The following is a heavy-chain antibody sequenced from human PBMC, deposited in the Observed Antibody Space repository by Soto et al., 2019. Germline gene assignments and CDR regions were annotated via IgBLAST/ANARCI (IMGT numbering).Heavy chain of an antibody. Sequence: ASVKVSCKASGGTFSKNTISWVRQAPGQGLEWMGGTMPVFGTPNYAQKFQGRVTITADEYTRTAYMELSRLKSEDTAVYYCARQFDYDTSGFYYTYWGQGTQVTVSS. CDR2: TMPVFGTP. V-gene: IGHV1-69*13. D-gene: IGHD3-22*01. CDR3: ARQFDYDTSGFYYTY. J-gene: IGHJ4*02. CDR1: GGTFSKNT.